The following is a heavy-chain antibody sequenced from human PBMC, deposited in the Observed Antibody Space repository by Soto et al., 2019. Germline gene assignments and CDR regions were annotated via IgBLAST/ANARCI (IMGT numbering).Heavy chain of an antibody. CDR2: VYYSGTT. D-gene: IGHD2-2*01. J-gene: IGHJ6*03. CDR1: GGSISSSTYY. Sequence: SETLSLTCTVSGGSISSSTYYLGWIRPPPGKGLERIASVYYSGTTYYNPSLKSRVTISVDTSKNQFSLQLNSATAADTAVYYCARTGCSSTSCRYYYYMDVWGKGTTVTVSS. CDR3: ARTGCSSTSCRYYYYMDV. V-gene: IGHV4-39*01.